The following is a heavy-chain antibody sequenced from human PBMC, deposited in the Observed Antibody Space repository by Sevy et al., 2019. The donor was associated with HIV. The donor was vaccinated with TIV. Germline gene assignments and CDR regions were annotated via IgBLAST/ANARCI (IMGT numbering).Heavy chain of an antibody. Sequence: SETLSLTCTVSGGSISSGGYYWSWIRQHPGKGLEWIGYIYYSGSTYDNPSLKSLVTISVNTSKNQFSLKLSSVTAADTDVYYCARSTDTAMVYFDYWGQGTLVTVSS. D-gene: IGHD5-18*01. CDR3: ARSTDTAMVYFDY. CDR2: IYYSGST. CDR1: GGSISSGGYY. J-gene: IGHJ4*02. V-gene: IGHV4-31*01.